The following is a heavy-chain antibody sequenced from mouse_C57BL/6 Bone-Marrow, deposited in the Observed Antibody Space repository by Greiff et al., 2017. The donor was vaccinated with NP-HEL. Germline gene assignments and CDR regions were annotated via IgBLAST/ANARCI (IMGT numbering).Heavy chain of an antibody. V-gene: IGHV1-81*01. D-gene: IGHD2-4*01. J-gene: IGHJ3*01. CDR1: GYTFTSYG. CDR3: AKERNEYDGPAWFAY. CDR2: IYPRSGNN. Sequence: QVHVKQSGAELARPGASVKLSCKASGYTFTSYGISWVKQRTGQGLEWIGEIYPRSGNNYYNEKFKGKATLTADKYSSTAYMELRSLTSEDSAVYFCAKERNEYDGPAWFAYWGQGTLVTVSA.